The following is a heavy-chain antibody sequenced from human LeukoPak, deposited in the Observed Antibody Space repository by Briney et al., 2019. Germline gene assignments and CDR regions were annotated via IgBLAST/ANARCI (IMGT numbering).Heavy chain of an antibody. Sequence: PGGSLRLSCAVSGFTVSSNYMSWVRQAPGKGLEWVSVIYSGGNTYYADSVKGRFTISRDNAKNSLYLQMNSLRAEDTAVYYCAREVDGESWGQGTLVTVSS. V-gene: IGHV3-66*01. D-gene: IGHD5-24*01. J-gene: IGHJ4*02. CDR1: GFTVSSNY. CDR2: IYSGGNT. CDR3: AREVDGES.